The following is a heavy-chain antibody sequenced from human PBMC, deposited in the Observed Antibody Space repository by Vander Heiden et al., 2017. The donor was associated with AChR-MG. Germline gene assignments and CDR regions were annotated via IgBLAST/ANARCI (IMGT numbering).Heavy chain of an antibody. CDR3: AKAHRFSGNFFSFYFDY. Sequence: EVQLLESGGGLVQPGGSLRLSCAASGFRFSRSAMSWVRQAPGKGLEWVSTIRGSGGRTFYADSVKGRFTISRDNSKNTLSLQMNSLRAEDTAIYYCAKAHRFSGNFFSFYFDYWGQGTLVTVSS. J-gene: IGHJ4*02. D-gene: IGHD1-26*01. CDR1: GFRFSRSA. CDR2: IRGSGGRT. V-gene: IGHV3-23*01.